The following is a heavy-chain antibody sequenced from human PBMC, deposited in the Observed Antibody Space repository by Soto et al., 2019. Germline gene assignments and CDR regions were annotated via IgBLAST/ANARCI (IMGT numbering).Heavy chain of an antibody. Sequence: GGSLRLSCAASGFTFSSYAMSWVRQAPGKGLEWVAVISCGGGRKYYADSVEGRFTISRDNSKNTLYLQMNSLRAEDTAVYYCARGLNWNYYFDYWGQGTLVTVSS. J-gene: IGHJ4*02. CDR1: GFTFSSYA. V-gene: IGHV3-23*01. D-gene: IGHD1-7*01. CDR2: ISCGGGRK. CDR3: ARGLNWNYYFDY.